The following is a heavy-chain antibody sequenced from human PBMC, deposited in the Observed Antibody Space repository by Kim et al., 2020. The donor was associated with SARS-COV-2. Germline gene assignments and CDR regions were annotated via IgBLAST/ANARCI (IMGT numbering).Heavy chain of an antibody. CDR3: ARGDPPNAGDY. Sequence: TSYSPSLKSRVTISVDTSKNQFSLKLSSVTAADTAVYYCARGDPPNAGDYWGQGTLVTVSS. V-gene: IGHV4-39*07. D-gene: IGHD2-2*01. CDR2: T. J-gene: IGHJ4*02.